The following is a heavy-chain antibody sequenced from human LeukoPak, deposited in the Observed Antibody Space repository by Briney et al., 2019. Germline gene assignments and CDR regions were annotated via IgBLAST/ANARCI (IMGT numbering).Heavy chain of an antibody. CDR2: ISGSGGST. J-gene: IGHJ4*02. CDR3: ANPTMVRGEI. Sequence: GGSLRLSCVASGFTFSSYAMSWVRQAPGKGLEWVSAISGSGGSTNHADSVKGRFTISRDNSKNTLYLQMNSLRAEDTAVYYCANPTMVRGEIWGQGTLVTVSS. CDR1: GFTFSSYA. D-gene: IGHD3-10*01. V-gene: IGHV3-23*01.